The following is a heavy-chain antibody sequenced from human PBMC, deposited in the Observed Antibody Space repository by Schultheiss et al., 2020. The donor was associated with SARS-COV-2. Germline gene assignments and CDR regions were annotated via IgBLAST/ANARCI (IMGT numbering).Heavy chain of an antibody. J-gene: IGHJ5*02. CDR1: GASISGGDYY. D-gene: IGHD6-13*01. Sequence: SETLSLTCTVSGASISGGDYYWSWIRQTPGKGLEWIGYISHSGSTYYNPSLKSRVTISVDTSKNQFSLKLSSVTAADTAVYYCARLPRSSSWYLGKGWFDPWGQGTLVTVSS. V-gene: IGHV4-30-4*01. CDR3: ARLPRSSSWYLGKGWFDP. CDR2: ISHSGST.